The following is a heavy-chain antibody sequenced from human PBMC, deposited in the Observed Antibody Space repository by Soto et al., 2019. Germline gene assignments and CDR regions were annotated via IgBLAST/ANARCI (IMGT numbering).Heavy chain of an antibody. CDR2: IYHSGST. D-gene: IGHD5-18*01. Sequence: SETLSLTCAVSGGSISSGGYSWSWIRQPPGKGLEWIGYIYHSGSTYYNPSLKSRVTISVDRSKNQFSLKLSSVTAADTAVYYCARGVVDTAMVPPPGAFDIWGQGTMVTVSS. CDR1: GGSISSGGYS. V-gene: IGHV4-30-2*02. J-gene: IGHJ3*02. CDR3: ARGVVDTAMVPPPGAFDI.